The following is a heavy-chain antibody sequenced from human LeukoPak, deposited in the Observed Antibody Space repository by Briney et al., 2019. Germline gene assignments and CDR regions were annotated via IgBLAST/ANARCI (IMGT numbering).Heavy chain of an antibody. D-gene: IGHD1-26*01. V-gene: IGHV3-74*01. Sequence: GGSLRLSCAASGFTFSSYWMHWVRQAPGKGLVWVSRINTDGSSTSDADSVKGRFTISRDNAKSTLYLQMSSLRAEDTAVYYCARWYSGTYRFGYWGQGTLVTVSS. CDR2: INTDGSST. J-gene: IGHJ4*02. CDR3: ARWYSGTYRFGY. CDR1: GFTFSSYW.